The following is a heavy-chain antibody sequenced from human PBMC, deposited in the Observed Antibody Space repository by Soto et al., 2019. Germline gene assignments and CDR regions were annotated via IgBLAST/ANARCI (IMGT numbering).Heavy chain of an antibody. V-gene: IGHV4-31*03. J-gene: IGHJ4*02. CDR2: IYCSGST. Sequence: PSDTLSITCTFSGVSISSGFYYWSWIRQHPGKGLEWIGYIYCSGSTYYNPSLKSRVTISVDTSKNQFSLKLSSVTAADTAVYYCASVASSGYYYWGQGTLVTVSS. D-gene: IGHD3-22*01. CDR1: GVSISSGFYY. CDR3: ASVASSGYYY.